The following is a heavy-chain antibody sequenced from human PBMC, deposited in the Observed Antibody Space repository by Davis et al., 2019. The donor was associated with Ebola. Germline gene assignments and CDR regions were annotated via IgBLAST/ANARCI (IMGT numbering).Heavy chain of an antibody. V-gene: IGHV4-59*01. CDR1: GGSITNYY. J-gene: IGHJ5*02. D-gene: IGHD6-13*01. Sequence: PSETLSLTCTVSGGSITNYYWSWVRQSPGMGLEWIGYIYYSGSTNYNPSLKSRVTISVDTSKNQFSLKLSSVTAADTAVYYCARALSSSWYDNWFDPWGQGTLVTVSS. CDR3: ARALSSSWYDNWFDP. CDR2: IYYSGST.